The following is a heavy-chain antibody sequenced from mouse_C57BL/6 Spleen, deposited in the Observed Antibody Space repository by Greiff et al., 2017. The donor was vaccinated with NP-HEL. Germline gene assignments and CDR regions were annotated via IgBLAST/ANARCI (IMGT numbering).Heavy chain of an antibody. V-gene: IGHV1-15*01. CDR1: GYTFTDYE. CDR2: IDPETGGT. Sequence: QVQLQQSGAELVRPGASVTLSCKASGYTFTDYEMHWVKQTPVHGLEWIGAIDPETGGTAYNQKFKGKAILTADKSSSTAYMELRSLTSEDSAVYYCTRWSGYGFAYWGQGTLVTVSA. D-gene: IGHD1-3*01. CDR3: TRWSGYGFAY. J-gene: IGHJ3*01.